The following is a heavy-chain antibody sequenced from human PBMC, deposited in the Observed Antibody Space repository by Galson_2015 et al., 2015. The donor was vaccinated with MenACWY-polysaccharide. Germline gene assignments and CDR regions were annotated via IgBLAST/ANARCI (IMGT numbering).Heavy chain of an antibody. V-gene: IGHV3-23*01. D-gene: IGHD6-6*01. CDR3: AKAHIAARPDRRMVYFYYMDV. J-gene: IGHJ6*03. CDR1: GLTFSNYA. Sequence: SLRPSCAASGLTFSNYAMSWVRQAPGKGLEWVSAVSDSGDVTFYADSVKGRFTISRDNSKNTLFLQMNSLRAEDTALYYCAKAHIAARPDRRMVYFYYMDVWGKGTTVTVSS. CDR2: VSDSGDVT.